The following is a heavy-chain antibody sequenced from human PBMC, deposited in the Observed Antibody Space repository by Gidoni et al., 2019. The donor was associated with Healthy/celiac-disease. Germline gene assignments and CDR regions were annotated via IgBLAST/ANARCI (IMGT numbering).Heavy chain of an antibody. Sequence: QVQLQESGPGLVKPSETLSLTCTVSGGSISSYYWSWIRQPPGKGLEWIGYIYYSGSTNYNPSLKSRVTISVDTSKNQFSLKLSSVTAADTAVYYCARVIPFDYYDSSGYQGAGWFDPWGQGTLVTVSS. V-gene: IGHV4-59*01. J-gene: IGHJ5*02. CDR1: GGSISSYY. CDR2: IYYSGST. CDR3: ARVIPFDYYDSSGYQGAGWFDP. D-gene: IGHD3-22*01.